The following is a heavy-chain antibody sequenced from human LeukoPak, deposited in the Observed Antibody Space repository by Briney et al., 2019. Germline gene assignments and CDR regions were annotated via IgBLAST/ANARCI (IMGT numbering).Heavy chain of an antibody. Sequence: ASVKVSCKASGYTFTGYYMHWVRQAPGQGLEWMGWINPNSGGTNYAQKFQGRVTMTRDTSISTAYMELSRLRSDDTAVYYCARESPPLYYYDSSGYPGGDNWLDSWGRGTLVTVSS. V-gene: IGHV1-2*02. CDR1: GYTFTGYY. CDR2: INPNSGGT. D-gene: IGHD3-22*01. CDR3: ARESPPLYYYDSSGYPGGDNWLDS. J-gene: IGHJ5*01.